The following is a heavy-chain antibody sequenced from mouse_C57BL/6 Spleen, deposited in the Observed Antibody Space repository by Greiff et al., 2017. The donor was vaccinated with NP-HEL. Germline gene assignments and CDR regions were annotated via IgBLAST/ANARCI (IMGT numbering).Heavy chain of an antibody. CDR1: GFTFSSYT. CDR3: LYGSSYHRYFDV. V-gene: IGHV5-9*01. D-gene: IGHD1-1*01. J-gene: IGHJ1*03. Sequence: EVMLVESGGGLVKPGGSLKLSCAASGFTFSSYTMSWVRQTPEKRLEWVATISGGGGNTYYPDSVKGRFTISRDNAKNTLYLQMSSLRSEDTALYYCLYGSSYHRYFDVWGTGTTVTVSS. CDR2: ISGGGGNT.